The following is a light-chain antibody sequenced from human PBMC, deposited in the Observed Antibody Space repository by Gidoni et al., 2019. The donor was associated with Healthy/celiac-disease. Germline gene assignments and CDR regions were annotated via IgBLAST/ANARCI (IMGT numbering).Light chain of an antibody. Sequence: DIQMTQSPSSLSASVGDRVTITCRASQAIRNDLAWYQHKPGSAPKRLMYGASTLQRGVPSRFSGTGSETDFTLTISSLQPEDFAVYYCLHHNSFPRTFGQGTKVEIK. CDR2: GAS. V-gene: IGKV1-17*01. CDR1: QAIRND. CDR3: LHHNSFPRT. J-gene: IGKJ1*01.